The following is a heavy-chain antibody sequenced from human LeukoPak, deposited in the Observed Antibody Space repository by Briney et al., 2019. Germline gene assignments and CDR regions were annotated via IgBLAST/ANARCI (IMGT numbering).Heavy chain of an antibody. CDR3: ATRGGDGYHFNDY. Sequence: GASVKVSCKASGYTFTGYYMHWVRQAPGQGLEWMGWINPNSGGTNYAQKFQGRVTMTRDTSISTAYMELSRLRSDDTAVYYCATRGGDGYHFNDYWGQGTLVTVSS. J-gene: IGHJ4*02. V-gene: IGHV1-2*02. CDR2: INPNSGGT. D-gene: IGHD5-24*01. CDR1: GYTFTGYY.